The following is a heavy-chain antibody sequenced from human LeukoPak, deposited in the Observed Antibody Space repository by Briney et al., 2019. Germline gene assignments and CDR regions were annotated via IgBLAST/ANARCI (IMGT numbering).Heavy chain of an antibody. J-gene: IGHJ4*02. D-gene: IGHD6-19*01. CDR2: VHSSGTA. V-gene: IGHV4-39*07. CDR3: TRDWGQWLVDY. CDR1: GGSIRTSGYF. Sequence: PSETLSLTCTVSGGSIRTSGYFWGWIRQSPGKGLEYFGSVHSSGTAYYNPSFQSRVTISADMSKNQFSLNLRSVTAADTAVYYCTRDWGQWLVDYWGQGTQVTVSS.